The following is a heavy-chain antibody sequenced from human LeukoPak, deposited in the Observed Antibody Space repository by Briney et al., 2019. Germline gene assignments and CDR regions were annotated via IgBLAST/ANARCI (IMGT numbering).Heavy chain of an antibody. Sequence: PGGSLRLSCAASGFIFSNYEMNWVRQTPGKGLEWVSCISSSSTYIYYSDSVRGRFAISRDNAKNSLYLQMNSLRAEDTAVYYCVRENHGSFDYWGQGSLVTVSS. CDR1: GFIFSNYE. CDR2: ISSSSTYI. J-gene: IGHJ4*02. V-gene: IGHV3-21*05. D-gene: IGHD1-14*01. CDR3: VRENHGSFDY.